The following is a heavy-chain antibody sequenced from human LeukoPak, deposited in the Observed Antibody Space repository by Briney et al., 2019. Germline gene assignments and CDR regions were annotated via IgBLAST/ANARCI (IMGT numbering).Heavy chain of an antibody. CDR2: INHSGST. D-gene: IGHD2-21*02. Sequence: SETLSLTCAVYGGSFSGYYWSWIRQPPGKGLEWNGEINHSGSTNYNPALQSPVPISVDTAKIHFSLKLSSLSAADTAVYYCARGAEHWPNTVVVTAIVFDYWGQGTLVTVSS. V-gene: IGHV4-34*01. CDR1: GGSFSGYY. CDR3: ARGAEHWPNTVVVTAIVFDY. J-gene: IGHJ4*02.